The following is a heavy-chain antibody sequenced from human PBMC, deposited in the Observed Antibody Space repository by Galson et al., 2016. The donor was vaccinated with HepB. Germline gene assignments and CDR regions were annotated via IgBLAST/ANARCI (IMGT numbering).Heavy chain of an antibody. Sequence: SLRLSCAASGFTFDNYTMNWLRQAPGKGLEWVSSVSHSSTYVYYADPVQGRFTISRDKAKNSLYLEMNSLRVEDTAVFYCARSLGWYFDVWGRGTPVTVSS. CDR3: ARSLGWYFDV. D-gene: IGHD6-6*01. CDR1: GFTFDNYT. V-gene: IGHV3-21*01. CDR2: VSHSSTYV. J-gene: IGHJ2*01.